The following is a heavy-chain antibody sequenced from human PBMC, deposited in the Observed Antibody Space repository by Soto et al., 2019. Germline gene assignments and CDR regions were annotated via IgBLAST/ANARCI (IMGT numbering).Heavy chain of an antibody. CDR1: GYTFTSYY. D-gene: IGHD6-19*01. J-gene: IGHJ4*02. CDR2: INPSGGST. V-gene: IGHV1-46*03. Sequence: QVQLVQSGAEVKKPGASVKVSCKASGYTFTSYYMHWVRQAPGQGLEWMGIINPSGGSTSYAQKCQGRVTMTRDTSTSTVYMVLSSLRSEDPAVYYCARDGIAVAGTSATTAWDYFDYWGQGTMVTVSS. CDR3: ARDGIAVAGTSATTAWDYFDY.